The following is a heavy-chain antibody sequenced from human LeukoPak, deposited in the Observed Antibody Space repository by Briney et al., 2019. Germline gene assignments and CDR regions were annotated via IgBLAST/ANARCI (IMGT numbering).Heavy chain of an antibody. J-gene: IGHJ4*02. Sequence: GGSLRLSCAASGFTFSSYSMNSVRQAPGKGLEWVSSISSSSSYIYYADSVKGRFTISRDNAKNSLYLQMNSLRAEDTAVYYCARSEGKYIAVAGLYLPDYWGQGTLVTVSS. CDR2: ISSSSSYI. CDR1: GFTFSSYS. D-gene: IGHD6-19*01. V-gene: IGHV3-21*01. CDR3: ARSEGKYIAVAGLYLPDY.